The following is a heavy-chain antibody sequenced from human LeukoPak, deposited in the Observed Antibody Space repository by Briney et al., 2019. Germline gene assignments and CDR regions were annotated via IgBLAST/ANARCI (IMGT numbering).Heavy chain of an antibody. CDR1: GGSFSDYW. CDR2: VNHSGRT. CDR3: AKSNGYGLVDI. J-gene: IGHJ3*02. Sequence: PSETLSLTCAVYGGSFSDYWWTWIRQSPGKGLEWIGEVNHSGRTNYNPSLKGRVSISVDRSKKQFSLKLTSVTAADTALYYCAKSNGYGLVDIWGQGTMVTVSS. V-gene: IGHV4-34*01. D-gene: IGHD3-10*01.